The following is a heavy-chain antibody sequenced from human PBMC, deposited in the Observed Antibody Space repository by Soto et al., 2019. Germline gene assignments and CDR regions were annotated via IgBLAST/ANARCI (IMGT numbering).Heavy chain of an antibody. CDR2: IKQDGSEK. Sequence: ESGGGLVQPGGSLRLSCAASGFTFSSYWMSWVRQAPGKGLEWVANIKQDGSEKYYVDSVKGRFTISRDNAKNSLYLQMNSLRAEDTAVYYCARVVTPVDYGMDVWGQGTTVTVSS. J-gene: IGHJ6*02. V-gene: IGHV3-7*03. D-gene: IGHD2-15*01. CDR3: ARVVTPVDYGMDV. CDR1: GFTFSSYW.